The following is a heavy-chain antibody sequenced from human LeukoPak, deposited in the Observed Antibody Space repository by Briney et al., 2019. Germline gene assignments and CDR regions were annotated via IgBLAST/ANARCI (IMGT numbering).Heavy chain of an antibody. CDR3: SRGPLPVTHSYDY. J-gene: IGHJ4*02. CDR1: GFTFSSYG. Sequence: PGGSLRLSCAASGFTFSSYGMHWVRQAPGKGLEWVAFIRYDGSNKYYADSVKGRFTISRDNSKNTLYLQMNSLRADDTAVYYCSRGPLPVTHSYDYWGQGTLVTVSS. D-gene: IGHD5-18*01. CDR2: IRYDGSNK. V-gene: IGHV3-30*02.